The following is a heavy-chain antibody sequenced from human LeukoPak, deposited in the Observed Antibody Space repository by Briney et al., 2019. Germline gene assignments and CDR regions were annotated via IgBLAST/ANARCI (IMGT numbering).Heavy chain of an antibody. V-gene: IGHV3-23*01. CDR2: ISGSGGST. J-gene: IGHJ6*02. D-gene: IGHD2-2*01. Sequence: GGSLRLSCAASGLTFSIYAMSWVRHPPGEGLEWVSAISGSGGSTYYADSVKGRFTISRDNSKNTPDLQMNSLRAEDTAVYYCAKDPRFCSSTTCYYGMDVWGQGTTVTVSS. CDR3: AKDPRFCSSTTCYYGMDV. CDR1: GLTFSIYA.